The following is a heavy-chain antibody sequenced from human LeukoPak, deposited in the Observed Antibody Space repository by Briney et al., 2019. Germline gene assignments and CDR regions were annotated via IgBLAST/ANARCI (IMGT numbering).Heavy chain of an antibody. J-gene: IGHJ5*02. CDR1: GYTFTSYG. CDR2: ISAYNGNT. D-gene: IGHD1-26*01. CDR3: ARGTHSPRGWFDP. V-gene: IGHV1-18*01. Sequence: ASVKVSCKASGYTFTSYGISWVRQAPGQGLEWMGWISAYNGNTNYAQKLQGRVTMTGDMSTSTVYMELSSLRSEDTAVYYCARGTHSPRGWFDPWGQGTLVTVSS.